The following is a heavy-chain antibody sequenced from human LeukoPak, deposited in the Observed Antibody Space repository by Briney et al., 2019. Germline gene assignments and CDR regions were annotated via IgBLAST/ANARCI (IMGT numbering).Heavy chain of an antibody. J-gene: IGHJ4*02. V-gene: IGHV1-69*01. CDR3: AREGVMTTVTTGPFDY. Sequence: GASVNVSCTSSGGTFSIYANSWVRQAPGQGHEWMGGVIPIFGTANYSQKFQGRVTITADESTSTAYMELSSLRSEDTAVYYCAREGVMTTVTTGPFDYWGQGTLVTVSS. CDR1: GGTFSIYA. D-gene: IGHD4-17*01. CDR2: VIPIFGTA.